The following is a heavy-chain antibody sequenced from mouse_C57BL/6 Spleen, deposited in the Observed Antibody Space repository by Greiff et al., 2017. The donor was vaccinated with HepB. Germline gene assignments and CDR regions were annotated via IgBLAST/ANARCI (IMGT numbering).Heavy chain of an antibody. V-gene: IGHV1-18*01. CDR1: GYTFTDYN. CDR2: INPNNGGT. CDR3: GRSAAYAGYPVLDY. D-gene: IGHD6-5*01. J-gene: IGHJ2*01. Sequence: DVKLVESGPELAKPGASVKISCKASGYTFTDYNMGWVKQSNGKSLEWIGDINPNNGGTNYNQKFKGKATLTVDKSSSTAYMELRSLTSEDTAVYYSGRSAAYAGYPVLDYWGQGTPLTVSA.